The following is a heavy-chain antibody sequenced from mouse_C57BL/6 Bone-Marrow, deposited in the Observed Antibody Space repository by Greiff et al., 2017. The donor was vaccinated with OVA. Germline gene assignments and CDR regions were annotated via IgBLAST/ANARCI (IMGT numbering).Heavy chain of an antibody. J-gene: IGHJ1*03. CDR2: IDPENGDT. CDR3: TIDYYYGSSYRYFDV. D-gene: IGHD1-1*01. CDR1: GFNIKDDY. V-gene: IGHV14-4*01. Sequence: VQLQQSGAELVRPGASVKLSCTASGFNIKDDYMHWVKQRPEQGLEWIGWIDPENGDTEYASKFQGKATITADTSSNTAYLQLSSLTSEDTAFYYCTIDYYYGSSYRYFDVWGTGTTVTVSS.